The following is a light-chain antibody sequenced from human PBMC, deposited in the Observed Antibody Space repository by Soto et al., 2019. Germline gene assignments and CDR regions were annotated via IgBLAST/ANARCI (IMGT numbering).Light chain of an antibody. V-gene: IGKV1-5*03. CDR2: KAS. CDR1: QSISSW. J-gene: IGKJ1*01. CDR3: KQYNSWT. Sequence: DIQMTQSPSTLSASVGDRVTITCRASQSISSWLAWYQQKPGKAPKLLIYKASSLESGVPSRFSGSGSGTVFTLTISSLQPDDFATYYCKQYNSWTLGQGTKVEIK.